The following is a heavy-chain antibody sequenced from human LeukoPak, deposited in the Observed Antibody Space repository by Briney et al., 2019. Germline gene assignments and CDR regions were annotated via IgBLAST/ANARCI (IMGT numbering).Heavy chain of an antibody. J-gene: IGHJ4*02. V-gene: IGHV3-30*02. Sequence: GGSLRLSCAASGITFSSYGMHWVRQAPGKGLEWVAFIRYDGSNKYYADSVKGRFTISRDNSKNTLYLQMNSLRAEDTAVYYCAKVGDSSSWYPSGNFDYWGQGTLVTVSS. D-gene: IGHD6-13*01. CDR1: GITFSSYG. CDR2: IRYDGSNK. CDR3: AKVGDSSSWYPSGNFDY.